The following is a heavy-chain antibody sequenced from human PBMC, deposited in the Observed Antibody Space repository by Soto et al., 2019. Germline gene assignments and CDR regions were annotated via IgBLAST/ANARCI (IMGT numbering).Heavy chain of an antibody. CDR2: ISAYNGNT. J-gene: IGHJ4*02. Sequence: QVQLVQSGAEVKKPGASVKVSCKASGYTFTSYVISWVRQAPGQVLEWMGWISAYNGNTNYAQKLQVIVTMTTDTATNTAYMELRSLRSDDTAVYYCARDDYGDPNFDYWGQGTLVTVSS. D-gene: IGHD4-17*01. CDR3: ARDDYGDPNFDY. V-gene: IGHV1-18*01. CDR1: GYTFTSYV.